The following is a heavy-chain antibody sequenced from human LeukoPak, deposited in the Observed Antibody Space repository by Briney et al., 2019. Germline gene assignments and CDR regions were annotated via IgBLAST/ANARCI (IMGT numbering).Heavy chain of an antibody. CDR2: INPNSGGT. V-gene: IGHV1-2*02. CDR1: GYTFSDYY. CDR3: AREPGGWSPGNY. D-gene: IGHD6-19*01. J-gene: IGHJ4*02. Sequence: ASVKVSCKASGYTFSDYYIHWVRQAPGQGLEWMGWINPNSGGTYYAQTYQGRVTMTRDASINTVYMELSRLRPDDTAVYFCAREPGGWSPGNYWGQGTLVTVSS.